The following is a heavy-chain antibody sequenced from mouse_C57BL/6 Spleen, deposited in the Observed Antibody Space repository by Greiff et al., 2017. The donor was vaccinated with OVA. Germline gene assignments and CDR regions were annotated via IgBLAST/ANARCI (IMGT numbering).Heavy chain of an antibody. V-gene: IGHV7-3*01. CDR2: IRNKANGYTT. CDR3: AVSCGSSYDALDY. J-gene: IGHJ4*01. CDR1: GFTFTDYY. Sequence: EVQRVESGGGLVQPGGSLSLSCAASGFTFTDYYMSWVRQPPGKALEWLGFIRNKANGYTTEYTESVKGRFTIARDNSQSILYLQRHALRAEDSATYSCAVSCGSSYDALDYWGQGTSVTVSS. D-gene: IGHD1-1*01.